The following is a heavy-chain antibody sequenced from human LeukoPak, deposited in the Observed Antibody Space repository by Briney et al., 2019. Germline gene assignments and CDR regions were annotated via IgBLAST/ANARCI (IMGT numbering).Heavy chain of an antibody. J-gene: IGHJ4*02. V-gene: IGHV3-30*02. CDR3: AKDYDFWSGYYSPTRGYFDY. CDR2: IRFDGSNK. Sequence: GGSLRLSCAASGFTFSSSGMHWVRQAPGKGLEWVAFIRFDGSNKYYADSVKGRFTISRDNSKNTLYLQVNSLRAEDAAVYYCAKDYDFWSGYYSPTRGYFDYWGQGTLVTASS. D-gene: IGHD3-3*01. CDR1: GFTFSSSG.